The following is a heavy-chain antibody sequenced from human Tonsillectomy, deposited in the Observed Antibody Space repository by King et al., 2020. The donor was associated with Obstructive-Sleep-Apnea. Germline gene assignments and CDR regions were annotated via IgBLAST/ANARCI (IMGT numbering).Heavy chain of an antibody. J-gene: IGHJ6*04. Sequence: QLVQYGAEVKKPGASVKVSCKASRFTFTTYYMHWVRQAPGQGLEWMGIINPSDNSTIYAQKFQGRVTMTRDTSTNTVYVELTSLRSEDTAVYYCARDDGGIAFYGMDVWGKGTTVTVSS. D-gene: IGHD2-15*01. CDR2: INPSDNST. CDR1: RFTFTTYY. CDR3: ARDDGGIAFYGMDV. V-gene: IGHV1-46*01.